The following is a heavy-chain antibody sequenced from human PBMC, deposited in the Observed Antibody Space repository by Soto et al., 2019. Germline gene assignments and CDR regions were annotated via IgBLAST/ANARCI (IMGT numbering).Heavy chain of an antibody. J-gene: IGHJ6*02. CDR3: ARTDRDFYGLDV. CDR1: GFTFRNYD. Sequence: EVQLVESGGGLVQPGGSLRLSCEASGFTFRNYDMHWVRQGTGKGLEWVSGISAAGDPDYADSVEGRFTISREKAQSSFFLQMNSLRVGDTAVYYCARTDRDFYGLDVWCQGTTVIVSS. V-gene: IGHV3-13*05. CDR2: ISAAGDP.